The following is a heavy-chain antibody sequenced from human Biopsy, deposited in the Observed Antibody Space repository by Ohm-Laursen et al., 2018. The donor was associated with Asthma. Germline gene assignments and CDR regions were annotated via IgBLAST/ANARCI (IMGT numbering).Heavy chain of an antibody. J-gene: IGHJ4*01. CDR1: GFDFIDYT. D-gene: IGHD3-10*01. CDR3: ARDFAIGSGSPFHF. V-gene: IGHV3-21*01. Sequence: SLRLSCAASGFDFIDYTMNWVRQAPGKGLEWVSSISGVGRYKYYSDSLRGRVTISRDNAKRTLHLQMSSLRVEDTAVYFCARDFAIGSGSPFHFWGPGTLVTVSS. CDR2: ISGVGRYK.